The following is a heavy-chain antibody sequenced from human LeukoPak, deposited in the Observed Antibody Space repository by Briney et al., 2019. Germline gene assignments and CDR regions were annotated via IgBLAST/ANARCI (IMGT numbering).Heavy chain of an antibody. V-gene: IGHV3-30*02. CDR3: AKDDSYGSGSYRTAKFDY. CDR2: IRYDGSNK. CDR1: GFTFSSYG. J-gene: IGHJ4*02. Sequence: GGSLRLSCAASGFTFSSYGMHWVRQAPGKGLEWVAFIRYDGSNKYYADSVKGRFTISRDNAKNSLYLQMNSLRAEDTALYYCAKDDSYGSGSYRTAKFDYWGQGTLVTVSS. D-gene: IGHD3-10*01.